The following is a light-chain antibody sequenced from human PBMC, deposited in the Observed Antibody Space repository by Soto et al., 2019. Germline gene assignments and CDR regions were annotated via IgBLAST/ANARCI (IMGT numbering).Light chain of an antibody. Sequence: EIVMTQSPATLSVSPGERATLSCRASQSVSSNLAWYQQKPGQAPRLLIYGASTRATGIPARFSGSGSGTEFTLTISSLQSEDFAVYYCQQYNNWLRTFGKGTKV. CDR1: QSVSSN. V-gene: IGKV3-15*01. CDR2: GAS. J-gene: IGKJ1*01. CDR3: QQYNNWLRT.